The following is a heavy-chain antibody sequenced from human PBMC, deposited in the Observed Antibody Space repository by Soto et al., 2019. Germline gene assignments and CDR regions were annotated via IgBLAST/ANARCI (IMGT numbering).Heavy chain of an antibody. J-gene: IGHJ4*02. Sequence: GGSLRLSCAASGFSVSKYAMMWVRQPPGKGQEWVAGMTGSGGDIRYADPVKGRFTISKDNSKNTLYLQMNSLRAEDTAIYYCAKDAVYGDGLWLAGNWGQGTLVTVSS. D-gene: IGHD2-21*02. CDR3: AKDAVYGDGLWLAGN. CDR1: GFSVSKYA. CDR2: MTGSGGDI. V-gene: IGHV3-23*01.